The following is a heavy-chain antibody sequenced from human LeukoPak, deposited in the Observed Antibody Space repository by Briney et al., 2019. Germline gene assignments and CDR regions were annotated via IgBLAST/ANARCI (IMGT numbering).Heavy chain of an antibody. Sequence: PSDTLSLTCTVSGGSISSSSYYWGWIRQPPGKGLEWIGRIYFSGSAYYNPSLKSRVTISAASSKNQFSLKLSSVTAADTAVYYCARHSIVGAAYYYYGMDVWGQGTTVTVSS. V-gene: IGHV4-39*01. CDR3: ARHSIVGAAYYYYGMDV. J-gene: IGHJ6*02. CDR1: GGSISSSSYY. CDR2: IYFSGSA. D-gene: IGHD1-26*01.